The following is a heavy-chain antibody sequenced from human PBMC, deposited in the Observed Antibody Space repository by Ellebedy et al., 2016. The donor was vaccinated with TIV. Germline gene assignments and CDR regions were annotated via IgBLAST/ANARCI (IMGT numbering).Heavy chain of an antibody. J-gene: IGHJ4*02. CDR3: ARQMRYFDC. V-gene: IGHV4-59*08. CDR2: IYYSGST. D-gene: IGHD3-9*01. Sequence: MPSETLSLTCIVSGDSISDYYWSWIRQPPGKGLEWIGYIYYSGSTYYNPSLKSRVTISVDTSKNQFSLKLNSVTAADTAVYYCARQMRYFDCWGQGTLVTVSS. CDR1: GDSISDYY.